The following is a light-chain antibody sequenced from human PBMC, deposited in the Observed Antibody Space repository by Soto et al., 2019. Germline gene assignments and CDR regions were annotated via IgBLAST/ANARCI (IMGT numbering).Light chain of an antibody. V-gene: IGKV1-5*01. CDR3: QQYATYAPST. CDR2: DAS. Sequence: DIQMTQSPSSLSASVGDRVTITCRASQSISSYLHWYQQKPGEGPKLLIHDASSLESGVPSRFSGSGSATEFSLTISSLESGDSGTYHCQQYATYAPSTFGQGTKVDIK. CDR1: QSISSY. J-gene: IGKJ1*01.